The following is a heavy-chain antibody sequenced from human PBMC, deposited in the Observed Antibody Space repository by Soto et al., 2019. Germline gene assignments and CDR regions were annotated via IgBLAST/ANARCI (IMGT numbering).Heavy chain of an antibody. J-gene: IGHJ4*02. D-gene: IGHD2-21*01. Sequence: EVQLLESGGGLVQPGGSLRLSCAASTFTFSSYSLSWVRQAPGKGLEWVSSISGSGDIRYYADSVRGRFIISRDNSKNALYLQMNSLRAGDTAVFYCAKLACTYCVGPGRDPAIYWGQGTLVTVSS. CDR1: TFTFSSYS. V-gene: IGHV3-23*01. CDR2: ISGSGDIR. CDR3: AKLACTYCVGPGRDPAIY.